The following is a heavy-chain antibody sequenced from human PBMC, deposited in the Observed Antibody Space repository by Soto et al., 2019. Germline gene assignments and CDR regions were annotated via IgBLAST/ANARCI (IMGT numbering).Heavy chain of an antibody. CDR3: ARAHAPTLPFDY. CDR2: IYYSGST. Sequence: SETLALTCTFSVGSISSGGYYWSWIRQHPGKGLEWIGYIYYSGSTYYNPSLKSRVTISVDTSKSQFSLSLDSVTAADTAVYFCARAHAPTLPFDYWGLGTLVTVSS. CDR1: VGSISSGGYY. V-gene: IGHV4-31*03. D-gene: IGHD2-15*01. J-gene: IGHJ4*01.